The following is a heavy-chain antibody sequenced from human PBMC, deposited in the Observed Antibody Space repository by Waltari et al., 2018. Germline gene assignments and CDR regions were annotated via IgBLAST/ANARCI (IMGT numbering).Heavy chain of an antibody. CDR2: IYSSGAT. CDR1: GDSISSSSYY. V-gene: IGHV4-39*07. J-gene: IGHJ5*02. CDR3: ARRSRTVYWRGWFDP. Sequence: QLQLQESGPGLVRPSETLSLTCTVSGDSISSSSYYWGWIRQPPGKGLEWIATIYSSGATDYNPSLKSQVTISLDASKNLFSLNRSSVTAAETALYYCARRSRTVYWRGWFDPWGQGTLVVVSS. D-gene: IGHD2-8*01.